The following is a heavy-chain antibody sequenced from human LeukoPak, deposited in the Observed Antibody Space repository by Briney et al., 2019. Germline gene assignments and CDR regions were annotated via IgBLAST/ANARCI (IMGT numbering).Heavy chain of an antibody. CDR3: ARDEREDGGKVGY. CDR2: IYHSGST. Sequence: PSQTLSLTCTVSGGSISSGSYYWSWIRQPPGKGLEWIGYIYHSGSTYYNPSLKSRVTISVDRSKNQFSLKLSSVTAADTAVYYCARDEREDGGKVGYWGQGTLVTVSS. D-gene: IGHD4-23*01. J-gene: IGHJ4*02. CDR1: GGSISSGSYY. V-gene: IGHV4-30-2*01.